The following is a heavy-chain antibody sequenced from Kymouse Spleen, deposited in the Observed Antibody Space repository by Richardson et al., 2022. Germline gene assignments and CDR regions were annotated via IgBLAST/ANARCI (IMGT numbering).Heavy chain of an antibody. D-gene: IGHD6-19*01. V-gene: IGHV3-73*02. CDR2: IRSKANSYAT. CDR3: IAVAGTSYYYYGMDV. CDR1: GFTFSGSA. Sequence: EVQLVESGGGLVQPGGSLKLSCAASGFTFSGSAMHWVRQASGKGLEWVGRIRSKANSYATAYAASVKGRFTISRDDSKNTAYLQMNSLKTEDTAVYYCIAVAGTSYYYYGMDVWGQGTTVTVSS. J-gene: IGHJ6*02.